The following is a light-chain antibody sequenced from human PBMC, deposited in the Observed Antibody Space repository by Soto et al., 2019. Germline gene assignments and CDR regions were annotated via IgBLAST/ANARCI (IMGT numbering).Light chain of an antibody. CDR3: SSYTSRSAWV. V-gene: IGLV2-18*02. CDR2: EVS. CDR1: SSDVGSYNR. Sequence: QSALTQPPSVSGSPGQSVTISCTGTSSDVGSYNRVSWYQQPPGTAPKLMIYEVSNRPSGVPDRFSGSKSGNTASLTISGLQEEDEDDYYCSSYTSRSAWVFGGGTKVTVL. J-gene: IGLJ2*01.